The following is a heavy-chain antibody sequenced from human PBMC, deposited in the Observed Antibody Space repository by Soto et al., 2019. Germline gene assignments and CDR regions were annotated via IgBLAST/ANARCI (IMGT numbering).Heavy chain of an antibody. D-gene: IGHD2-15*01. V-gene: IGHV3-30*18. CDR2: ISYDGSNK. J-gene: IGHJ4*02. Sequence: QVQLVESGGGVVQPGRSLRLSCAASGFTFSSYGMHWVRQAPGKGLEWVAVISYDGSNKYYADSVKGRFTISRDNSKNTLYLQMNSLRAEDTAVYYCAKGSTGVVAATGIDYWGQGTLVTVSS. CDR3: AKGSTGVVAATGIDY. CDR1: GFTFSSYG.